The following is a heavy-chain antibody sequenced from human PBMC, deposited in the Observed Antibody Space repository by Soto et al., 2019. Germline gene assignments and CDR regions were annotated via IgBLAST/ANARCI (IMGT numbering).Heavy chain of an antibody. CDR3: TRHLGYCSSTSCHHPNDVFDI. D-gene: IGHD2-2*01. CDR1: GYNFTTYW. CDR2: IYPGDSDT. Sequence: EVQLVQSGAEVKKPGESLKISCKGSGYNFTTYWIGWVRQTPGKGQEWMGIIYPGDSDTRYNPSFRGQVTISADKSISTAYLQWGSLKASDNAIYYCTRHLGYCSSTSCHHPNDVFDIWDQGTMVTVSS. V-gene: IGHV5-51*01. J-gene: IGHJ3*02.